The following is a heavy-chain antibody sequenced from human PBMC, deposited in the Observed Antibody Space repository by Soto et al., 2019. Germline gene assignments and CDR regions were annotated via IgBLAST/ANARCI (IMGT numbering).Heavy chain of an antibody. D-gene: IGHD6-13*01. Sequence: QVQLQESGPGLVKPSQTLSLTCTVSGGSISSGGYYWSWIRQHPGKGLEWIGYIYYSGSTYYNPSLKSRVTIAVATSKNQFSLKLSSVTAADTAVYYCARAAHYSSPFRWFDPWGQGTLVTVSS. CDR1: GGSISSGGYY. V-gene: IGHV4-31*03. CDR3: ARAAHYSSPFRWFDP. CDR2: IYYSGST. J-gene: IGHJ5*02.